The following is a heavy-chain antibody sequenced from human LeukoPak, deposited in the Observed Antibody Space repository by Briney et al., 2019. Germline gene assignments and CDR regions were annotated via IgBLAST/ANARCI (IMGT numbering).Heavy chain of an antibody. CDR1: GFTFSSYS. D-gene: IGHD3-10*01. J-gene: IGHJ5*02. CDR3: ARGQGLWFGESHRYWFDP. CDR2: ISSSSSCI. V-gene: IGHV3-21*01. Sequence: GSLRLSCAASGFTFSSYSMNWVRQAPGKGLEWVSSISSSSSCIYYADSVKGRFTISRDNAKNSLYLQMNSLRAEDTAVYYCARGQGLWFGESHRYWFDPWGQGTLVTVSS.